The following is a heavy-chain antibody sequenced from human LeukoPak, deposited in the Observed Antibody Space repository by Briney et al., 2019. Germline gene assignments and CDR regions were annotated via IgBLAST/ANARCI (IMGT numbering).Heavy chain of an antibody. CDR3: ARSYSRSSHFDI. CDR1: GDSISNYF. CDR2: IYTSGST. V-gene: IGHV4-4*09. J-gene: IGHJ4*02. Sequence: PSETLSLTCTVSGDSISNYFWSWIRQPPGKGLEWIGYIYTSGSTNYNPSLKSRVTISVDTSENQFSLKLTSVTAADTAVYYCARSYSRSSHFDIWGQGTLVTVSS. D-gene: IGHD6-6*01.